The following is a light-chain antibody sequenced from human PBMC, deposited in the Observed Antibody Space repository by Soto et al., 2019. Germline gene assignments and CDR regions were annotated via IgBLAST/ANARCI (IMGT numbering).Light chain of an antibody. CDR1: QSISGW. J-gene: IGKJ1*01. CDR3: QQYNSYSKM. CDR2: KAS. Sequence: IQLTQSPSTLSSSVGDRVTITCRASQSISGWLAWYKQKPGKAPNLLSYKASTLESGVPSRFRGSGSGTEFTLTISSLKPDDFETYYCQQYNSYSKMFGQGTKVDIK. V-gene: IGKV1-5*03.